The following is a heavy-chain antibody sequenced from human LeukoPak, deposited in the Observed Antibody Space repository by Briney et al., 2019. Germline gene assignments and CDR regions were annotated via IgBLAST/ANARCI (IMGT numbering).Heavy chain of an antibody. V-gene: IGHV3-23*01. J-gene: IGHJ4*02. D-gene: IGHD2-21*01. CDR3: AKRHRGFDC. CDR2: IIGSGRSP. Sequence: GGCLRLSCAASGFTLSSYAMSWVRQAPGKGLEWVSAIIGSGRSPYSADSVKGRFTISRDNSKNTLYLQMNSLRAEDTAVYYCAKRHRGFDCWGQGTLVTVAS. CDR1: GFTLSSYA.